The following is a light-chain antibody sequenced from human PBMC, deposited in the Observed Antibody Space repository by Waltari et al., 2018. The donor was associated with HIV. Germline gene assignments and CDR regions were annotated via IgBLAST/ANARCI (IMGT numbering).Light chain of an antibody. CDR1: ALPRQF. CDR2: KDS. Sequence: SYELAQPPSVSVSPGQTARLTSSEDALPRQFVYCYQQKPGQAPIVVIYKDSERPSGIPERFSGFISGTTATLTISAVQAEDEADYYCQSADITGTLGVFGGGTRLTV. J-gene: IGLJ2*01. V-gene: IGLV3-25*03. CDR3: QSADITGTLGV.